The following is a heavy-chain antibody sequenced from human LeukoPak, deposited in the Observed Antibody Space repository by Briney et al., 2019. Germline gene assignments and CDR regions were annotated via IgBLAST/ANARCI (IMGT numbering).Heavy chain of an antibody. Sequence: SDTLSLTCTVSGDSISSSSYYWGWIRQPPGKGLEWIGGIYYSGSTYYNPSLKSRVTISVDTSKNQFSLKLSSVTAADTAVYYCATTEWLRYYFDYWGQGTLVTVSS. D-gene: IGHD3-3*01. CDR3: ATTEWLRYYFDY. V-gene: IGHV4-39*07. CDR1: GDSISSSSYY. CDR2: IYYSGST. J-gene: IGHJ4*02.